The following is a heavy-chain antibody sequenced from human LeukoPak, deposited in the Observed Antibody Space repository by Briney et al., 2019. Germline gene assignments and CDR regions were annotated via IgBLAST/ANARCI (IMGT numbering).Heavy chain of an antibody. Sequence: PGGSLRLSCAASGFTFSSYAIHWVRQAPGKGLEWVAVISYDGSNKYYADSVKGRFTISRGNSKNTLYLQMNSLRAEDTAMYYCARGGPEEDPFDIWGQGTMVTVSS. CDR1: GFTFSSYA. J-gene: IGHJ3*02. CDR3: ARGGPEEDPFDI. V-gene: IGHV3-30-3*01. D-gene: IGHD1-14*01. CDR2: ISYDGSNK.